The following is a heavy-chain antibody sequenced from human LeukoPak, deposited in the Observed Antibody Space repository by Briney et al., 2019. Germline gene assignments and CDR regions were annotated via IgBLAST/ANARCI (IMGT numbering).Heavy chain of an antibody. CDR1: GYTFTGYY. D-gene: IGHD3-3*01. CDR3: AREEEYYDFWSGYRYYFDY. Sequence: ASVKVSCKASGYTFTGYYMHWVRQAPGQGLEWMGWINPNSGGTNYAQKFQGRVTMTRDTSISTAYMELSRLRSDDTAVYYCAREEEYYDFWSGYRYYFDYWGQGTLVTVSS. CDR2: INPNSGGT. V-gene: IGHV1-2*02. J-gene: IGHJ4*02.